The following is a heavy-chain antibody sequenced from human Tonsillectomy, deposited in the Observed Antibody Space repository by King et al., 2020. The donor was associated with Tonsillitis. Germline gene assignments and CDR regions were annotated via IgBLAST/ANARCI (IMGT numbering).Heavy chain of an antibody. J-gene: IGHJ4*02. CDR1: GFTFSSYA. D-gene: IGHD3-22*01. CDR3: ARAHSPGDSSCYLNY. V-gene: IGHV3-30-3*01. Sequence: VQLVESRRGVVQPGRSLRLSCAASGFTFSSYAMHWVRQAPGKALEWVAVISYDGSDKYYADSVKGRFTITRDNSKNTLYLQMNSLTAEDTAVYYCARAHSPGDSSCYLNYWGQGTLVTVSS. CDR2: ISYDGSDK.